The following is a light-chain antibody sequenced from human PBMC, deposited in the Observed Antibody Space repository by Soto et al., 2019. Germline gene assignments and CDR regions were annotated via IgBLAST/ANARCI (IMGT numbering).Light chain of an antibody. Sequence: EIVMTQSPATLSVSPGERAILSCRASQTISTNLAWYQHKPGQTPRLLIYGASTRATGVPARFSGSGSGTEFTLTISSMQSEDFAVYYCQQYNTYYTFGQGTKVDIK. CDR3: QQYNTYYT. V-gene: IGKV3-15*01. J-gene: IGKJ2*01. CDR1: QTISTN. CDR2: GAS.